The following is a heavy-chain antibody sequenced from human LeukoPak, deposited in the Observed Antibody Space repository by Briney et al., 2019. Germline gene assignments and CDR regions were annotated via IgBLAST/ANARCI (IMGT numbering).Heavy chain of an antibody. V-gene: IGHV4-4*02. D-gene: IGHD3-22*01. CDR3: ARETMYHYDSSGYYGIDY. Sequence: SETLSLTCAVSGGSISSSNWWSWVRQPPGKGLEWIGESYHSGSTNYNPSLKSRVTISVDKSKNQFSLKLSSVTAADTAVYYCARETMYHYDSSGYYGIDYWGQGTLVTVAS. CDR1: GGSISSSNW. J-gene: IGHJ4*02. CDR2: SYHSGST.